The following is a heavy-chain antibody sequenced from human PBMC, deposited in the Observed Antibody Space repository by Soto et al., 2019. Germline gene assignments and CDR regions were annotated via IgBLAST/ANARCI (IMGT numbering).Heavy chain of an antibody. CDR1: GFTFSSYW. J-gene: IGHJ3*02. V-gene: IGHV3-74*01. Sequence: GGSLRLSCAASGFTFSSYWMHWVRQAPGKGLVWVSRINSDGSSTSYADSVKGRFTISRDNAKNTLYLQMNRLRAEDAAVYCWRSQANGGFTAFDIWGQGTMVTVSS. CDR2: INSDGSST. D-gene: IGHD7-27*01. CDR3: RSQANGGFTAFDI.